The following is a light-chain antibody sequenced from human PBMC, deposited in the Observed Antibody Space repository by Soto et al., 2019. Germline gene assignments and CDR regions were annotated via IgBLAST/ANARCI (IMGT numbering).Light chain of an antibody. CDR1: QTISTY. V-gene: IGKV1-39*01. CDR3: QHSFNLPYT. CDR2: AAS. Sequence: DIQMTQSPSSLSASVGDRVTITCRASQTISTYLNWYQQNPGKAPKLLIYAASNLQSGVPSRFSGSGSGTDFTLTINSLHPEDFATYYCQHSFNLPYTFGQGTNLEIK. J-gene: IGKJ2*01.